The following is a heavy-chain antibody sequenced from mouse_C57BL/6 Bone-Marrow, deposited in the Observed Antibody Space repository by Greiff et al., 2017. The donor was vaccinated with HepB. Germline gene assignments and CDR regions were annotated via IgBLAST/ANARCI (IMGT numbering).Heavy chain of an antibody. CDR1: GYTFTSYW. CDR2: IYPGSGST. CDR3: ARSGTPYYYAMDY. D-gene: IGHD3-3*01. V-gene: IGHV1-55*01. J-gene: IGHJ4*01. Sequence: QVQLQQPGAELVKPGASVKMSCKASGYTFTSYWITWVKQRPGQGLEWIGDIYPGSGSTIYNQKFKGKATLTVDKSSSTAYMELRSLTSEDTAVYYCARSGTPYYYAMDYWGQGTSVTVSS.